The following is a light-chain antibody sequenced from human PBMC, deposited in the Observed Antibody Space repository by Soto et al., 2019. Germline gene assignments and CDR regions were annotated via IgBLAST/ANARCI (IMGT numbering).Light chain of an antibody. CDR3: CSSAPESTYV. CDR1: SSDVGAYDA. V-gene: IGLV2-23*01. Sequence: QSVLAQPASVSGSPGQSITISCTGTSSDVGAYDAVSWYQQHPGKAPQVIIYRGTKRTYGVSTRFYGSVSGNTASIKVSGLQAEDEAEYFCCSSAPESTYVFGTGTKVTVL. CDR2: RGT. J-gene: IGLJ1*01.